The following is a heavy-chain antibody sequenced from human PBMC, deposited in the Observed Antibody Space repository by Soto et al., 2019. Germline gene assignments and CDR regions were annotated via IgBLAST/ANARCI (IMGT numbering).Heavy chain of an antibody. D-gene: IGHD3-10*01. CDR3: ATDHRGSLTDAFDI. CDR2: ISWNSGSI. CDR1: GFSFDDYA. Sequence: SLRLYCAASGFSFDDYAMHGVRQAPGKGLEWVSGISWNSGSIGYADSVKGRFTISRDNAKNSLYLQMNSLRAEDTALYYCATDHRGSLTDAFDIWGQGTMVTVPS. J-gene: IGHJ3*02. V-gene: IGHV3-9*01.